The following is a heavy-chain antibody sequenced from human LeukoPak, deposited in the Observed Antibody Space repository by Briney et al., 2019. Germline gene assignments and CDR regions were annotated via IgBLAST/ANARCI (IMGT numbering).Heavy chain of an antibody. V-gene: IGHV1-2*02. CDR1: GYTFSDYY. CDR2: INPNSGDT. D-gene: IGHD3-16*01. Sequence: GASVKVSCKASGYTFSDYYMHWVRQAPGQGLEWMGWINPNSGDTNYAQKFQGRVTMTRDTSIGTVYMELSRLRSDDTAVYYCARDGGLDYWGQGTLVTVSS. CDR3: ARDGGLDY. J-gene: IGHJ4*02.